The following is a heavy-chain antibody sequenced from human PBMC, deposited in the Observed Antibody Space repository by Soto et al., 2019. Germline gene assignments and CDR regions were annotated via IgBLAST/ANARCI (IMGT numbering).Heavy chain of an antibody. CDR3: ARGDRGPFDL. CDR2: IHSDGSST. J-gene: IGHJ3*01. V-gene: IGHV3-74*01. CDR1: GFTFSYYW. Sequence: EVQLVESGGGLVRPGGSLRLSCAASGFTFSYYWMHWVRQAPGKGLVWVSRIHSDGSSTTYADFVKGRFIISRDNATNTVDLQMNSVRVEDTAVYYCARGDRGPFDLWGQGTVVTVSS. D-gene: IGHD1-26*01.